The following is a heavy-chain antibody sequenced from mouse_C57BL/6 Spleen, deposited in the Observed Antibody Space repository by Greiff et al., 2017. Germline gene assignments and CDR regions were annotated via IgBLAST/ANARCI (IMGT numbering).Heavy chain of an antibody. Sequence: EVKLMESGGGLVKPGGCLKLSCAASGFTFSDYGMHWVRQAPEKGLEWVAYISSGSSTIYYADTVKGRFTISRDNAKNTLFLQMTSLRSEDTAMYYCARGGSSLYYYAMDYWGQGTSVTVSS. V-gene: IGHV5-17*01. CDR1: GFTFSDYG. CDR2: ISSGSSTI. CDR3: ARGGSSLYYYAMDY. J-gene: IGHJ4*01. D-gene: IGHD1-1*01.